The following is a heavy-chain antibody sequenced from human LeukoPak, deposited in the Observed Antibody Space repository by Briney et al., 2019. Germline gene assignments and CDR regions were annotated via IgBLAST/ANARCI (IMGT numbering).Heavy chain of an antibody. Sequence: GGSLRLSCAASGFTFSSYSMNWVRQAPGKGLEWVSSISSSSSYIYYADSVKGRFTISRDNAKNSLYLQMNSLRAEDTAVYYCAALWFGELTVDYWGQGTLVTVSS. J-gene: IGHJ4*02. CDR1: GFTFSSYS. CDR2: ISSSSSYI. D-gene: IGHD3-10*01. V-gene: IGHV3-21*01. CDR3: AALWFGELTVDY.